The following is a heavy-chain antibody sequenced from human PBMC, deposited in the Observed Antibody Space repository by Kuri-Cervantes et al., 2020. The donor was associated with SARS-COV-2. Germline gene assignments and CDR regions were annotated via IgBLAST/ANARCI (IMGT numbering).Heavy chain of an antibody. CDR1: GGSISSYY. J-gene: IGHJ2*01. D-gene: IGHD2-15*01. Sequence: GSLRLSCTVSGGSISSYYWSWIRQPAGKGLEWIGRIYTSGSTNYNPSLKSRVTMSVDTSKNQFSLKLSSVTAADTAVYYCARQHSPRYFDLWGRGTLVTDSS. V-gene: IGHV4-4*07. CDR2: IYTSGST. CDR3: ARQHSPRYFDL.